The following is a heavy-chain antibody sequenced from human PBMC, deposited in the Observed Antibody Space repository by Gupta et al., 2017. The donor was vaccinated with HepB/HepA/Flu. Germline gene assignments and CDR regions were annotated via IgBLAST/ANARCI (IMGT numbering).Heavy chain of an antibody. CDR2: IYYSGST. V-gene: IGHV4-31*02. J-gene: IGHJ4*02. CDR3: ARDRDFDY. Sequence: HPGKGLEWIGYIYYSGSTYYNPSLKSRVTISVDTSKNQFSLKLSSVTAADTAVYYCARDRDFDYWGQGTLVTVSS.